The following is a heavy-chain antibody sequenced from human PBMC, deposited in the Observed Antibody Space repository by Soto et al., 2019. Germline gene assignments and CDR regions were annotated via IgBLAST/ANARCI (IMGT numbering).Heavy chain of an antibody. V-gene: IGHV1-69*04. Sequence: SVKVSCKASGGTFSSYTISWVRQAPGQGLEWMGRIISILGIANYAQKFQGRVTMTRNTSISTAYMELRSLKSDDTAVYYCARDSPPNDYWGQGTLVTVSS. CDR1: GGTFSSYT. J-gene: IGHJ4*02. CDR3: ARDSPPNDY. CDR2: IISILGIA.